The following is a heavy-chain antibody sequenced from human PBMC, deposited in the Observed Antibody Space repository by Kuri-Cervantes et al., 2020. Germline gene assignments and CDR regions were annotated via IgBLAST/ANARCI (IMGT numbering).Heavy chain of an antibody. CDR2: IYFSGST. CDR1: GDSISSGDHY. J-gene: IGHJ4*02. D-gene: IGHD1-7*01. CDR3: ARRTRTTGTQCYYFDY. V-gene: IGHV4-30-4*01. Sequence: LRLTCAVSGDSISSGDHYWSWIRQPPGKGLEWIGYIYFSGSTFYNPSLKSRVTILVHTSKNQFSLKLSSVTAADTAVYYCARRTRTTGTQCYYFDYWGQGTLVTVSS.